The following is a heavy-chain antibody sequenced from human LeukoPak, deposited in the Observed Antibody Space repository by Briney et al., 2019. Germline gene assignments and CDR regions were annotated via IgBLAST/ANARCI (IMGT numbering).Heavy chain of an antibody. D-gene: IGHD3-16*02. CDR2: INHSGST. V-gene: IGHV4-34*01. Sequence: SETLSLTCAVYGGSFSGYYWSWIRQPPGKGLEWIGEINHSGSTNYNPSLKSRVTISVDTSKNQFSLKLSSVTAAGTAVYYCARADYDYVWGSYRYLSYHYWGQGTLVTVSS. CDR3: ARADYDYVWGSYRYLSYHY. J-gene: IGHJ4*02. CDR1: GGSFSGYY.